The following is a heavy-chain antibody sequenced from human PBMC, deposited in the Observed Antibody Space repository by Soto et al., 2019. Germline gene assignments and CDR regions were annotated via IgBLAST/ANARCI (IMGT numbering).Heavy chain of an antibody. CDR1: NDSISSDNW. CDR2: IFHIGNT. J-gene: IGHJ2*01. CDR3: ARGSRRGVTTGLREFDL. D-gene: IGHD3-10*01. Sequence: QVQLQESGPGVVKPSGTLSLTCAVSNDSISSDNWWSWVRQPPGKGLEWIGEIFHIGNTNYNPSLKRRVTISVDRSNIHFSLRLSSVTAADTALYYCARGSRRGVTTGLREFDLWGRGTLVIVSS. V-gene: IGHV4-4*02.